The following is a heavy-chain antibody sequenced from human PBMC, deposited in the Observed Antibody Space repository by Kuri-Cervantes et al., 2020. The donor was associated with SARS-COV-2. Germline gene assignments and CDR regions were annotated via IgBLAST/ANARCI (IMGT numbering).Heavy chain of an antibody. J-gene: IGHJ4*02. CDR1: GGSISSSSYY. V-gene: IGHV4-39*01. D-gene: IGHD1-1*01. CDR2: LYYSGTI. Sequence: GSLRLSCTVSGGSISSSSYYWGWIRQPPGKGLEWIGTLYYSGTIYYSPSLKNRVTISGDTSKNQFSLKLSSVTAADTAVYYCARGRPNFDYWGQGTLVTVSS. CDR3: ARGRPNFDY.